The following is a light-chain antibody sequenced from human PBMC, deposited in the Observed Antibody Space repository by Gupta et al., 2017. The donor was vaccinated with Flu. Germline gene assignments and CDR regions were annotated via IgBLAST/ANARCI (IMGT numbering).Light chain of an antibody. J-gene: IGLJ3*02. CDR2: SNN. CDR3: AAWDDSLNGWV. Sequence: QSMLTQPPSASGTPGQRVTMSCSGSSSSIGSNTVNWYQQLPGTAPKLLIHSNNQRPSGVPDRFSGSKSATSASLAISGLQPEDEADYYCAAWDDSLNGWVFGGGTKLTVL. V-gene: IGLV1-44*01. CDR1: SSSIGSNT.